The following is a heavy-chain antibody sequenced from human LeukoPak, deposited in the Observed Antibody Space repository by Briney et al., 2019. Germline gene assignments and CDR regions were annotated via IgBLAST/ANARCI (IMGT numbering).Heavy chain of an antibody. D-gene: IGHD3-10*01. CDR3: ARGLRMVRGVISPRPDY. V-gene: IGHV4-34*01. CDR1: GGSFSGYY. CDR2: INHSGST. J-gene: IGHJ4*02. Sequence: SETLSLTCAVYGGSFSGYYWSWIRQPPGKGLEWIGEINHSGSTNYNPSLKSRVTISVDTSKNQFSLKLSSVTAADTAVYYCARGLRMVRGVISPRPDYWGQGTLVTVSS.